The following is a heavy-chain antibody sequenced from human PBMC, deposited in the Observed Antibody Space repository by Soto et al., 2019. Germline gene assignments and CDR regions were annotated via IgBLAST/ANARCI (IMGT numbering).Heavy chain of an antibody. D-gene: IGHD4-17*01. Sequence: QVQLQESGPGLVKPSETLSLTCTVSGGSISSYYWSWIRQPPGKGLEWIGYIYYSGSTNYNPSLKSRVTISVDTSKNQFSLKLSSVIAADTAVYYCARGDGGPPDAFDIWGQGTMVTVSS. J-gene: IGHJ3*02. V-gene: IGHV4-59*01. CDR1: GGSISSYY. CDR3: ARGDGGPPDAFDI. CDR2: IYYSGST.